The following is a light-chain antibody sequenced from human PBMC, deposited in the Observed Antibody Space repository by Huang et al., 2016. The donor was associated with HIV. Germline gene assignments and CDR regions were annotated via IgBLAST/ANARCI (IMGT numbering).Light chain of an antibody. V-gene: IGKV3-20*01. CDR1: QSVSSSY. Sequence: EIVLTQSPGTLSLSPGERATLSCRASQSVSSSYFAWYQQKPGQAPRLLIDGASSRATGIPDRFSGSGSGTDFTLTISRLEPEDFAVYYCQQYGSSPWTFGQGTKVEIK. CDR2: GAS. J-gene: IGKJ1*01. CDR3: QQYGSSPWT.